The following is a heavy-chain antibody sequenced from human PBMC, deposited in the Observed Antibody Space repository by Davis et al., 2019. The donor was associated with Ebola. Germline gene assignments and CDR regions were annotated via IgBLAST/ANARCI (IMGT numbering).Heavy chain of an antibody. Sequence: SVKVSCKASGGTFSSYAISWVRQAPGQGLEWMGGIIPSLGTTNYAQKFQDRVTMTEDTSTDTAYMELSSLRSEDTAVYYCAAGGLGGGFDIWGQGTMVTVSS. CDR1: GGTFSSYA. CDR2: IIPSLGTT. V-gene: IGHV1-69*10. J-gene: IGHJ3*02. CDR3: AAGGLGGGFDI. D-gene: IGHD3-16*01.